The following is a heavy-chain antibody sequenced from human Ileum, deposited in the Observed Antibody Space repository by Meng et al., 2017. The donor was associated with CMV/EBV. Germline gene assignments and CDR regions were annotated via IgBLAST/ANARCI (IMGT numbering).Heavy chain of an antibody. CDR1: VDPITSGSHS. V-gene: IGHV4-39*06. CDR3: ARDLTNKWFYY. D-gene: IGHD1-26*01. J-gene: IGHJ4*02. Sequence: QLMTTGPEPVTRARTRSLTCTASVDPITSGSHSWAWFRQPPGKRLEWIGSMYFSGIADYNPSLKSRVTISLHATQKQFPLRLTSVTAADSAVYFCARDLTNKWFYYWGQGTLVTVSS. CDR2: MYFSGIA.